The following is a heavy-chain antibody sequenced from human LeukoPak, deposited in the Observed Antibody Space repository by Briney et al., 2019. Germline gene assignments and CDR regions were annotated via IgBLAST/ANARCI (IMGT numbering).Heavy chain of an antibody. CDR1: GFTFDDYA. J-gene: IGHJ4*02. V-gene: IGHV3-9*01. CDR3: ATSGPFDY. Sequence: GRSLRLSCAASGFTFDDYAMHWVRQAPGKGLEWVSGISWNSGSIGYADSVKGRFTISRDNAKNTLYLQMNSLRAEDTAVYYCATSGPFDYWGQGTLVTVSS. D-gene: IGHD6-19*01. CDR2: ISWNSGSI.